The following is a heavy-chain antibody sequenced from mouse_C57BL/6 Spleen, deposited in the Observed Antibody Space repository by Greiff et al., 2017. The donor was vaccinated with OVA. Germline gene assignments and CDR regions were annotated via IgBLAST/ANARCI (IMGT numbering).Heavy chain of an antibody. CDR3: ARGYYGNYEGYFDY. V-gene: IGHV1-52*01. Sequence: VQLQQPGAELVRPGSSVKLSCKASGYTFTSYWMHWVKQRPIQGLEWIGNIDPSDSDTHSNQKFKDKATLTVDKSSSTAYMQLSSLTSEDSAVYYCARGYYGNYEGYFDYWGQGTTLTVSS. CDR2: IDPSDSDT. J-gene: IGHJ2*01. D-gene: IGHD2-1*01. CDR1: GYTFTSYW.